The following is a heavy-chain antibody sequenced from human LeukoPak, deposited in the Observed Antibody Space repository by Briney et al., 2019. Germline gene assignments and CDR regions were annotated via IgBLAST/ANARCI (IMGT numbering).Heavy chain of an antibody. CDR1: GGSISSYY. CDR2: IYYSGSI. CDR3: ARHVVGVATTSDY. D-gene: IGHD5-24*01. Sequence: ASETLSLTCTVSGGSISSYYWSWIRQPPVKGLEWIGYIYYSGSINYNPSLESRVTISVDTFKNQFSLKLSSVTAADTAVYYCARHVVGVATTSDYWGQGTLVTVSS. J-gene: IGHJ4*02. V-gene: IGHV4-59*08.